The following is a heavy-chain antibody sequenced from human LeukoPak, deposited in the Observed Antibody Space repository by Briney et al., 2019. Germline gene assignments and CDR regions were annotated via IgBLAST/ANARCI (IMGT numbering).Heavy chain of an antibody. J-gene: IGHJ4*02. CDR2: INHSGSGST. CDR1: GGSFSGFY. D-gene: IGHD4/OR15-4a*01. Sequence: PSETLSLTCAVYGGSFSGFYWTWIRQPPGKGLEWIGEINHSGSGSTNYNPSLKSRVTISVDTSKNQLSLKLSSLTAADSAVYYCASIGDGAKDYWGQRTLVTVSS. CDR3: ASIGDGAKDY. V-gene: IGHV4-34*01.